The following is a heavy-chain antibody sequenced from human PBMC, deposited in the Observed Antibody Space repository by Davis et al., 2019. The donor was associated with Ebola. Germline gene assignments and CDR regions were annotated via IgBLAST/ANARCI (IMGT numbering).Heavy chain of an antibody. CDR1: GGSISSSSYY. Sequence: SETLSPTCTVPGGSISSSSYYWGWIRQPPGKGLEWIGSIYYSGSTYYNPSLKSRVTISVDTSKNQFSLKLSSVTAADTAVYYCASPLTGEWGQGTLVTVSS. V-gene: IGHV4-39*07. CDR2: IYYSGST. D-gene: IGHD1-20*01. CDR3: ASPLTGE. J-gene: IGHJ4*02.